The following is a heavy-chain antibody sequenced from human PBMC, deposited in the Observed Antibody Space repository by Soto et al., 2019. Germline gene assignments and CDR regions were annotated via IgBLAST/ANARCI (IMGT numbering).Heavy chain of an antibody. Sequence: QVQLVQSGAAVKKPGSSVKVSCKASGGTFSSYAISWVRQAPGQGLEWMGGLIPTFDTTNYAQRFQGRVTITADESTSTAYMELSSLRSEDTGVYYCARAGDGYPLGWFDPWGQGTLVTVSS. CDR1: GGTFSSYA. J-gene: IGHJ5*02. D-gene: IGHD5-12*01. V-gene: IGHV1-69*01. CDR3: ARAGDGYPLGWFDP. CDR2: LIPTFDTT.